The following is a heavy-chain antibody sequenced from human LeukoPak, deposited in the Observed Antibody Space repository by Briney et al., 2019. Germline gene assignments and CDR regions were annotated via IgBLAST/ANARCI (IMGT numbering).Heavy chain of an antibody. CDR1: GFTFSSYE. CDR3: ARGGRNAFDI. J-gene: IGHJ3*02. V-gene: IGHV4-34*01. Sequence: GSLRLSCAASGFTFSSYEMNWIRQPPGKGLEWIGEINHSGSTNYNPSLKSRVTISVDTSKNQFSLKLSSVTAADTAVYYCARGGRNAFDIWGQGTMVTVSS. CDR2: INHSGST.